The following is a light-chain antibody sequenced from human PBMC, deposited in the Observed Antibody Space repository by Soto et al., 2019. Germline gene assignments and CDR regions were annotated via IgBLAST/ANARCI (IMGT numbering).Light chain of an antibody. V-gene: IGKV3-11*01. CDR3: QQRSNWPPIT. Sequence: EIVLTQSPATLSLSPGERATLSCRASQSVSSYLAWYQQKPGQAPRLLIYDASNRATGIPARFSGSGSGTDFTLTISSLEPEDFAVYYCQQRSNWPPITFGQRTRPEIK. CDR1: QSVSSY. CDR2: DAS. J-gene: IGKJ5*01.